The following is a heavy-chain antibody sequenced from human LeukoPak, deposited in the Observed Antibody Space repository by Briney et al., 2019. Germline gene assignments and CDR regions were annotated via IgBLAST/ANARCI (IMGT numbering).Heavy chain of an antibody. CDR1: GFTFSSYA. D-gene: IGHD3-16*01. CDR2: ISGSGGST. V-gene: IGHV3-23*01. J-gene: IGHJ4*02. CDR3: AKRQAVEGGSDY. Sequence: GGSLRLSCAASGFTFSSYAMSWVRQAPGKGLEWVSAISGSGGSTYYADSVKGRFTISRDNSKNTLYLQMNSPRAEDTAVYYCAKRQAVEGGSDYWGQGTLVTVSS.